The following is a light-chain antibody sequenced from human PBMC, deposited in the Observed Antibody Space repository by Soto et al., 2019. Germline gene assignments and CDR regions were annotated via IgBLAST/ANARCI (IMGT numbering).Light chain of an antibody. CDR1: SRDVGGYNY. CDR3: SSYTTSNTRQIV. CDR2: DVS. Sequence: QSPVPQPDCMSGSDAQSKNISCTGTSRDVGGYNYVSWYQHHPGKVPKLIIYDVSNRPSGVSFRFSASKSDNTASLTISGLQPEDEADYHCSSYTTSNTRQIVFGTGTKVTV. V-gene: IGLV2-14*03. J-gene: IGLJ1*01.